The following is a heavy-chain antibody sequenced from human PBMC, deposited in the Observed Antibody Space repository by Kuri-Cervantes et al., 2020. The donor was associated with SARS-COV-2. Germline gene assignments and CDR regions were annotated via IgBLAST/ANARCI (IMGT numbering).Heavy chain of an antibody. Sequence: SVKVSCMASGCTFTSYDINWVRQATGQGREWMGWMNSNSGNTGYAQKFQGRVTMTRNTSISTAYMELSSLRSEDTAVYYCARTLYSYGYCYYYGVVVWAQGTTATFPS. D-gene: IGHD5-18*01. CDR1: GCTFTSYD. J-gene: IGHJ6*02. CDR3: ARTLYSYGYCYYYGVVV. V-gene: IGHV1-8*01. CDR2: MNSNSGNT.